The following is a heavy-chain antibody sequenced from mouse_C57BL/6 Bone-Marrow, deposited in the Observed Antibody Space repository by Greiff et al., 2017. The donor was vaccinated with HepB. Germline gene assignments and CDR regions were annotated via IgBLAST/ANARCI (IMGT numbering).Heavy chain of an antibody. V-gene: IGHV5-17*01. CDR2: ISSGSSTI. CDR1: GFTFSDYG. J-gene: IGHJ3*01. D-gene: IGHD2-4*01. CDR3: ASRMGLRWFAY. Sequence: EVKVVESGGGLVKPGGSLKLSCAASGFTFSDYGMHWVRQAPGKRLEWVAYISSGSSTIYYADTVKGRFTISRDNAKNTQFLQMTSLRSEDTAMYYCASRMGLRWFAYWGQGTLVTVSA.